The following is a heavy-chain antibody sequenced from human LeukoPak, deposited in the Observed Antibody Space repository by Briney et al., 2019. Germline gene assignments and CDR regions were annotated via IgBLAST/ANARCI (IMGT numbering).Heavy chain of an antibody. CDR1: GGSISSYY. V-gene: IGHV4-59*08. CDR2: MLYRGST. J-gene: IGHJ4*02. Sequence: SETLSLTCAVSGGSISSYYGSWIRQPPGKGLEWIGYMLYRGSTNYNPSLKSRVTISIDASKSQFSLKLTSVTGADTALYYCARQVGRGAYDAWYFDHWGPGTLVTVSS. CDR3: ARQVGRGAYDAWYFDH. D-gene: IGHD3-3*01.